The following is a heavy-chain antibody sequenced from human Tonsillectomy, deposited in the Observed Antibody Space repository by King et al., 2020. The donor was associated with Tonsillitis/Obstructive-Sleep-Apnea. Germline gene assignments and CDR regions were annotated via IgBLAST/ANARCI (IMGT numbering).Heavy chain of an antibody. CDR2: INHSGST. CDR3: ARSGYPVDFDY. CDR1: GGSFSGYY. D-gene: IGHD3-9*01. V-gene: IGHV4-34*01. J-gene: IGHJ4*02. Sequence: VQLQQWGAGLLKPSETLSLICAVYGGSFSGYYWSWIRPPPGKGLEWIGEINHSGSTNYNPSLKSRVTISLDTSKNQFSLKLTSVTAADTAVYYCARSGYPVDFDYWGQGALVTVSS.